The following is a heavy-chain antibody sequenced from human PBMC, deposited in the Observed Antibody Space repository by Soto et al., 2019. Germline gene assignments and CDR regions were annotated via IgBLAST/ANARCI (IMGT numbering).Heavy chain of an antibody. CDR1: GFTFSSYG. J-gene: IGHJ6*02. CDR3: AKDYHIVVVPAATYGMDV. V-gene: IGHV3-30*18. CDR2: ISYDGSNK. Sequence: QVQLVESGGGVVQPGRSLRLSCAASGFTFSSYGMHWVRQAPGKGLEWVAVISYDGSNKYYADSVKGRFTISRDNSKNTLYLQMNSLRAEDTAVYYCAKDYHIVVVPAATYGMDVWGQGTTVTVSS. D-gene: IGHD2-2*01.